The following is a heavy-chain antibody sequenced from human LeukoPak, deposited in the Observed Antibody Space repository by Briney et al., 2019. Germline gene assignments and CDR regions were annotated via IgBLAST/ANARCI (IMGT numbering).Heavy chain of an antibody. V-gene: IGHV3-23*01. D-gene: IGHD3-10*01. CDR1: GFTFSSYA. CDR2: ISGSGGST. CDR3: ARDERLYTSGSCSY. J-gene: IGHJ3*01. Sequence: PGGSLRLSCAASGFTFSSYAMSWVRQAPGKGLEWVSAISGSGGSTYYADSVKGRFTISRDNSKNTLYLQMNSLRAEDTAVYYCARDERLYTSGSCSYWGQGTMVTVSS.